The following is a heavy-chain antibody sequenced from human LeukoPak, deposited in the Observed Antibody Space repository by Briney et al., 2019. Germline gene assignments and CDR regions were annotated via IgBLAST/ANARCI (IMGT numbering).Heavy chain of an antibody. CDR2: ISGSSSSI. CDR1: GFTFSNYS. V-gene: IGHV3-21*01. CDR3: ARDFSPDCSVGSCYSGGFDH. Sequence: PGGSLRLSCAASGFTFSNYSMNWVRQAPGKGLEWVSSISGSSSSIYYADAVKGRFTISRDNAKNSLYLQMNSLRAEDTAVYYCARDFSPDCSVGSCYSGGFDHWGQGTLVSASS. D-gene: IGHD2-15*01. J-gene: IGHJ4*02.